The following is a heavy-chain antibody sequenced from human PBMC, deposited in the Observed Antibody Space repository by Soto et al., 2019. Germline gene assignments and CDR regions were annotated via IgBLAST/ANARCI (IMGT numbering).Heavy chain of an antibody. Sequence: QVQLVQSGAEVKKPGSSVKVSCKASGGTFSSYAISWVRQAPGQGLEWMGGIIPIFGTANYAQKFQGRVTLTADETTSTAYMELSSLRSEDTAVYYCARVRGGAAAGTMEEGWFDPWGQGTLVTVSS. CDR1: GGTFSSYA. D-gene: IGHD6-13*01. CDR2: IIPIFGTA. CDR3: ARVRGGAAAGTMEEGWFDP. J-gene: IGHJ5*02. V-gene: IGHV1-69*12.